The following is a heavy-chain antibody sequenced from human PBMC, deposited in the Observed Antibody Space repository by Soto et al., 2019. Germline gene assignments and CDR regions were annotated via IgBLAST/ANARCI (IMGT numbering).Heavy chain of an antibody. Sequence: QVQLVESGGGVVQPGTSLRRSCAASGFIFNSYSIHWVRQAPGKGLEWVAVISYDGNTQYYGDSLKGRFIVSRENSKNTAYMKMNDLRADDTAVYYCAKVSRASRISTPDFDYWGQGTLVTVSS. CDR1: GFIFNSYS. CDR3: AKVSRASRISTPDFDY. J-gene: IGHJ4*02. CDR2: ISYDGNTQ. V-gene: IGHV3-30-3*01.